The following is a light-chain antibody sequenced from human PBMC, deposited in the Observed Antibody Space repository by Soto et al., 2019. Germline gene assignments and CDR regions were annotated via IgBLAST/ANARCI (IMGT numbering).Light chain of an antibody. Sequence: DIQLTQSPSFLSASVGDRVTITCRASQGISSYLALYQQRPGKVPRFLTHSASTLQSGVPSRFSATGSGTTFTLTISSLQPEDIATYYCQQLNRFPRTFGQGTKVEV. V-gene: IGKV1-9*01. CDR2: SAS. CDR1: QGISSY. CDR3: QQLNRFPRT. J-gene: IGKJ1*01.